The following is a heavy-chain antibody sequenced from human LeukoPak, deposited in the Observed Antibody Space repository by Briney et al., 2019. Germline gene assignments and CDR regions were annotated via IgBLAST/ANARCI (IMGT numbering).Heavy chain of an antibody. CDR3: AELGITMIGGV. CDR2: ISDSSTTI. V-gene: IGHV3-48*04. CDR1: GFTFRSYN. J-gene: IGHJ6*04. Sequence: GGSLRLSCAASGFTFRSYNMNWVRQARGKGREWVSYISDSSTTIYYADSVKGRFTISRDNAKNSLYLQMNSLRAEDTAVYYCAELGITMIGGVWGKGTTVTISS. D-gene: IGHD3-10*02.